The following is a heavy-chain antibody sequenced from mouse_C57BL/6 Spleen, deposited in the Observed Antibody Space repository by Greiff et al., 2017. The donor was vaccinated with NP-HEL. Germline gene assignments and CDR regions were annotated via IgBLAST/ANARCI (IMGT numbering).Heavy chain of an antibody. J-gene: IGHJ4*01. CDR2: IYPRDGST. CDR3: ATITTVVAYYAIDY. D-gene: IGHD1-1*01. Sequence: QVQLQQSDAELVKPGASVKISCKVSGYTFTDHTIHWMKQRPEPGLEWSGYIYPRDGSTKYNEKFKGKATLTADKSSSTAYMQLNSLTSEDSAVYFCATITTVVAYYAIDYWGQGTSVTVAS. CDR1: GYTFTDHT. V-gene: IGHV1-78*01.